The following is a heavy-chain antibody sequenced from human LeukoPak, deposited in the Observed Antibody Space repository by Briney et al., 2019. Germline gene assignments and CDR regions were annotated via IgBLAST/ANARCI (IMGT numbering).Heavy chain of an antibody. CDR1: GYSFTTFG. V-gene: IGHV1-18*01. CDR3: ARVAFSKYHYYMDV. CDR2: LSAHIGDT. D-gene: IGHD4-11*01. J-gene: IGHJ6*03. Sequence: ASVKVSCKASGYSFTTFGITWVRQAPGQGLEWMAWLSAHIGDTNYSQKFQGRVTVTSDTSTSTAYMELRSLKSDDTAVYLCARVAFSKYHYYMDVWGKGTTVTVSS.